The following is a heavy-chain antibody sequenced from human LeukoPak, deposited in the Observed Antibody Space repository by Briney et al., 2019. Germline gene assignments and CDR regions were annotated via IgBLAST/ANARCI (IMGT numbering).Heavy chain of an antibody. CDR1: GFTFDDYG. D-gene: IGHD3-22*01. V-gene: IGHV3-20*04. J-gene: IGHJ4*02. CDR2: INWNGGST. CDR3: ARDLLGYYDSSGYNGFDY. Sequence: GGSLRLSCAASGFTFDDYGMSWVRQAPGKGLEWVSGINWNGGSTGYADSVKGRFTISRDNAKNSLYLQMNSLRAEDTALYYCARDLLGYYDSSGYNGFDYWGQGTLVTVSS.